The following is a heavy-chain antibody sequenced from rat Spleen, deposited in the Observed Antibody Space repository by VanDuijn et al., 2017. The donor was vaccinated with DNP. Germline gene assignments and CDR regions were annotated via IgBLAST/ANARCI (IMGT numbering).Heavy chain of an antibody. D-gene: IGHD1-11*01. CDR3: ARPNYGGYEGWFAY. Sequence: EVQLVESGGGLVQPGRSLKLSCAASKFTFSNYDMAWVRQAPTKGLEWVAAVSPSGGRTYYRDSVKGRFTVSRDNTKSSLYLQMDSLRSEDTATYYCARPNYGGYEGWFAYWGQGTLVTVSS. J-gene: IGHJ3*01. CDR2: VSPSGGRT. CDR1: KFTFSNYD. V-gene: IGHV5-25*01.